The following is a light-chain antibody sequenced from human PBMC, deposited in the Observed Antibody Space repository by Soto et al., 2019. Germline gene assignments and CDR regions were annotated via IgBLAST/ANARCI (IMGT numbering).Light chain of an antibody. CDR3: QQYYNWPYT. J-gene: IGKJ2*01. V-gene: IGKV3-15*01. CDR1: QSVTSN. Sequence: EIVMTQSPATLSVSPGEGATLSCRASQSVTSNLAWYQQQPGQAPRHLIYGTSTRATGIPARLSGSGSGTEFTLTISSLQSEDFAVYYCQQYYNWPYTFGQGTKLEIK. CDR2: GTS.